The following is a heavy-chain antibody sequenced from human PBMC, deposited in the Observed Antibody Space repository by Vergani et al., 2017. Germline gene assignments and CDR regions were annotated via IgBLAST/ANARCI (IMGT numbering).Heavy chain of an antibody. Sequence: QVQLQESGPGLVKPSETLSLTCTVSGGSISSYYWSWIRQPPGKGLEWIGYIYYSGSTNYNPSRKSRVTISVDTSKNQFTLKLSSVTAADTAVYYCARGAASYRQLWCHKPHDYWGQGTLVTVSS. CDR3: ARGAASYRQLWCHKPHDY. D-gene: IGHD5-18*01. V-gene: IGHV4-59*12. J-gene: IGHJ4*02. CDR1: GGSISSYY. CDR2: IYYSGST.